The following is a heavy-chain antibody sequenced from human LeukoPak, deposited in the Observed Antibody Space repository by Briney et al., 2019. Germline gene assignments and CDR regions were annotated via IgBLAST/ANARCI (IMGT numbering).Heavy chain of an antibody. CDR2: INQDGSET. Sequence: GGSLRLSCAASGFTFSNVWMSSVRHALGKRLEWVANINQDGSETYYVDSVEGRFTISRDNANNSLYLKMNSLRAEDTAVYYCSPRGPWGQGTLVTVSS. CDR1: GFTFSNVW. D-gene: IGHD3-10*01. CDR3: SPRGP. V-gene: IGHV3-7*01. J-gene: IGHJ5*02.